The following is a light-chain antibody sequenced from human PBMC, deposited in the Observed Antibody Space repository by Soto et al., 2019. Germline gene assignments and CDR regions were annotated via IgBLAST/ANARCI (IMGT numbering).Light chain of an antibody. V-gene: IGLV2-14*01. CDR3: FSYTTSSTLV. J-gene: IGLJ3*02. Sequence: QSALTQRASVSGSPGQSITISCTGTSSDVGGYNYVSWYQQHPAKAPKLMIYEVSNRPSGVSHRFSGSKSGNTASLTISGLQAEDEADYYCFSYTTSSTLVFGEGTKLTVL. CDR2: EVS. CDR1: SSDVGGYNY.